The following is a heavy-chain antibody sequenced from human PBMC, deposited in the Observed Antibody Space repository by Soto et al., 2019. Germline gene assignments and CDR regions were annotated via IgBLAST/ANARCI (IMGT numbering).Heavy chain of an antibody. Sequence: SETLSLTCAVSSGSISSSNWWSWVRQPPGKGLEWIGEIYHSGSTNYNPSLKSRVTISVDKSKNQFSLKLSSVTAADMAVYYCARHIVVVPAAILNPSGRVYYYYMDVWGKGTTVTVSS. CDR3: ARHIVVVPAAILNPSGRVYYYYMDV. J-gene: IGHJ6*03. CDR2: IYHSGST. V-gene: IGHV4-4*02. CDR1: SGSISSSNW. D-gene: IGHD2-2*01.